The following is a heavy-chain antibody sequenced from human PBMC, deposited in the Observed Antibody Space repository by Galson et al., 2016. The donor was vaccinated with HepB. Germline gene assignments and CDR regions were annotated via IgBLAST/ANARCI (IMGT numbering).Heavy chain of an antibody. V-gene: IGHV4-31*01. J-gene: IGHJ3*02. CDR3: SRVPGNAFDI. CDR2: INHSGTT. CDR1: GGSISSGGYY. Sequence: TLSLTCTVSGGSISSGGYYWSWIRHHPGKGLEWIGYINHSGTTYYNPSLKSLTTNSVDKSKNQFSLNLRSVTAADTAVYYFSRVPGNAFDIWGHGTMVTVSS.